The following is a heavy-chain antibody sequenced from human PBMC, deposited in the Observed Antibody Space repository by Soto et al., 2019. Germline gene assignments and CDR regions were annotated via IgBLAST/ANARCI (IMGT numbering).Heavy chain of an antibody. V-gene: IGHV3-48*01. CDR1: GFTFSSYS. J-gene: IGHJ6*03. CDR2: ISSSSSTI. Sequence: GGSLRLSCAASGFTFSSYSMNWVRQAPGKGLEWVSYISSSSSTIYYADSVKGRFTISRDNAKNSLYLQMNSLRAEDTAVYYCARDRAAYCGGDCYSDMDVWGKGTTVTVSS. CDR3: ARDRAAYCGGDCYSDMDV. D-gene: IGHD2-21*01.